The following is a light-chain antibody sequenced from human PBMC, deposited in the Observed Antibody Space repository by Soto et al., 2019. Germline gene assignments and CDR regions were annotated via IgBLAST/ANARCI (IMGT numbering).Light chain of an antibody. CDR3: QHRSDWPPIT. V-gene: IGKV3-11*01. Sequence: ETVLTQSPGTLSLSPGERATLSCRASQSVNRYLAWYQQKPGQAPRLLIYDASNRAAGIPARFSGSGSETDFTLTSRSLEHEDFAVYYCQHRSDWPPITFGQGTRLEIK. CDR2: DAS. J-gene: IGKJ5*01. CDR1: QSVNRY.